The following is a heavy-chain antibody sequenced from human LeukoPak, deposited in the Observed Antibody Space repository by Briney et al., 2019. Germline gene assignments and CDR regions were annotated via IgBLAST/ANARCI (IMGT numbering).Heavy chain of an antibody. CDR1: GGSISSSSSY. V-gene: IGHV4-39*01. D-gene: IGHD3-9*01. CDR2: IFHSGTT. Sequence: PSETLSLTCTVSGGSISSSSSYWGWIRQPPGKGLEWIGNIFHSGTTYYNPSLKSRVTISLDTSKNQFSLRLSSVTAADTAFYYCVRLPTGYPNWFDPWGQGTLVTVSS. J-gene: IGHJ5*02. CDR3: VRLPTGYPNWFDP.